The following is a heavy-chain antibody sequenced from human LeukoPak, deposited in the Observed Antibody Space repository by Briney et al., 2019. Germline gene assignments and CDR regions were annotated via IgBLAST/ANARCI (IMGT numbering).Heavy chain of an antibody. CDR2: ISGSGGST. V-gene: IGHV3-23*01. D-gene: IGHD3-10*01. J-gene: IGHJ5*02. CDR3: VKDLLRDRWFGES. Sequence: GGSLRLSCAASGFTFSSYGMSWVRQAPGKGLEWVSAISGSGGSTYYADSVKGRFTISRDNSKNTLYLQMDSLRAEDTAVYYCVKDLLRDRWFGESWGQGTLVTVSS. CDR1: GFTFSSYG.